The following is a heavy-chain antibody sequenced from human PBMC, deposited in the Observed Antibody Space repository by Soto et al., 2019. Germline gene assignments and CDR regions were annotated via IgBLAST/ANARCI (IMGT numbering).Heavy chain of an antibody. CDR2: ISGSGGST. D-gene: IGHD5-12*01. J-gene: IGHJ3*02. CDR3: AKTNSGYDLDYDAFDI. Sequence: GGSLRLSCAASGFTFSSYAMSWVRQAPGKGLEWVSAISGSGGSTYYADSVKGRFTISRDNSKNTLYLQMNSLRAEDTAVYYCAKTNSGYDLDYDAFDIWGQGTMVTVSS. V-gene: IGHV3-23*01. CDR1: GFTFSSYA.